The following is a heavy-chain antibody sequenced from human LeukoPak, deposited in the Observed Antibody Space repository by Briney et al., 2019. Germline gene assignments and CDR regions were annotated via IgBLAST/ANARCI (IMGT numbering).Heavy chain of an antibody. CDR2: ISSSSSYI. J-gene: IGHJ4*02. CDR1: GFTFSSYA. V-gene: IGHV3-21*01. CDR3: ARGGIVVVPAAMPDY. D-gene: IGHD2-2*01. Sequence: PGRSLRLSCAASGFTFSSYAMHWVRQAPGKGLEWVSSISSSSSYIYYADSVKGRFTISRDNAKNSLYLQMNSLRAEDTAVYYCARGGIVVVPAAMPDYWGQGTLVTVSS.